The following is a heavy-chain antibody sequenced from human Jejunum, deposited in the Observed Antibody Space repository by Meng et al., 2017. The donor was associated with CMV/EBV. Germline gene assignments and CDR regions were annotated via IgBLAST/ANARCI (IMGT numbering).Heavy chain of an antibody. J-gene: IGHJ4*02. V-gene: IGHV1-18*01. D-gene: IGHD4-11*01. Sequence: SCYRFTTYTITWVRQAPGQGLEWMGWINPYDGHTNFAESLQGRLTMTTDTSSSTAYMELRSLRSDDTAVYYCARGRVTYSSTSSLQFWGQGSLVTVSS. CDR3: ARGRVTYSSTSSLQF. CDR1: CYRFTTYT. CDR2: INPYDGHT.